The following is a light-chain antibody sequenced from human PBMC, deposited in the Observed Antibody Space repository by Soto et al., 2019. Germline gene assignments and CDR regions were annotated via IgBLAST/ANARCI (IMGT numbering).Light chain of an antibody. CDR3: GAWDESLNGYV. CDR2: TDN. V-gene: IGLV1-44*01. CDR1: NSNIGNNY. J-gene: IGLJ1*01. Sequence: QSVLTQPPSVSAAPGQRVTISCSGSNSNIGNNYVSWYQQLPGTAPKVLIYTDNERPSGVPDRFSGSKSGTSASLAINGLQSGDEADYYCGAWDESLNGYVFGTGTKVTVL.